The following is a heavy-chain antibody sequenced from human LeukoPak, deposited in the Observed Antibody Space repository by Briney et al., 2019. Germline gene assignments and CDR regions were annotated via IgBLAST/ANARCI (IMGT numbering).Heavy chain of an antibody. J-gene: IGHJ4*02. V-gene: IGHV4-59*12. CDR3: ARTIVATIKASRRGPYYFDY. Sequence: PSETLSLTCTISGGSITSYHWSWIRQPPGKGLEWIGYIYYSGSTNYNPSLKSRVTISVDTSKNQFSLKLSSVTAADTAVYYCARTIVATIKASRRGPYYFDYWGQGTLVTVSS. CDR2: IYYSGST. CDR1: GGSITSYH. D-gene: IGHD5-12*01.